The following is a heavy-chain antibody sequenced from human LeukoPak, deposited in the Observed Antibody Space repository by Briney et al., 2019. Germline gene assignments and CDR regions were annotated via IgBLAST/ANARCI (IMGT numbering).Heavy chain of an antibody. CDR2: INHSGST. CDR1: GGSFSGYY. Sequence: SETLSLTCAVYGGSFSGYYWSWIRQPPGEGLEWIGEINHSGSTNYNPSLKSRVTISVDTSKNQFSLKLNSVTAADTAVYYCARSPMDYSSGYWIKPFDYWGQGTLVTVSS. CDR3: ARSPMDYSSGYWIKPFDY. V-gene: IGHV4-34*01. J-gene: IGHJ4*02. D-gene: IGHD3-22*01.